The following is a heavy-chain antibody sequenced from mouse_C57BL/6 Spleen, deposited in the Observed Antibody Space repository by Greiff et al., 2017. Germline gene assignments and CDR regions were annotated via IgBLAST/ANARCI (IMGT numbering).Heavy chain of an antibody. CDR2: IDPSDSET. D-gene: IGHD2-1*01. J-gene: IGHJ1*03. CDR3: ARGGYGNSYWYFDV. CDR1: GYTFTSYW. V-gene: IGHV1-52*01. Sequence: QVQLQQPGAELVRPGSSVKLSCKASGYTFTSYWMHWVKQRPIQGLEWIGNIDPSDSETHYNQKFKDKATLTVDKASSTAYMQLSSLTSEDSAFYYCARGGYGNSYWYFDVWGTGTTVTVSS.